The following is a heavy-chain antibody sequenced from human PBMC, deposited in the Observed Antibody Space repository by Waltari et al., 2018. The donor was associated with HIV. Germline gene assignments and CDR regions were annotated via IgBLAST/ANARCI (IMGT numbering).Heavy chain of an antibody. V-gene: IGHV3-23*01. Sequence: VDLLESGGGLVQPGGSLRLSCVTSGFTFPTYPMTWVRQATGEWLECVPSISDRRSTTFHPDPGMGRVTISRDTSKNTVYLQVDRLRPADTAVYYWAKPRMEYAVRDFFFGLDVWGQGTTVTVSS. J-gene: IGHJ6*02. CDR2: ISDRRSTT. CDR3: AKPRMEYAVRDFFFGLDV. D-gene: IGHD2-8*01. CDR1: GFTFPTYP.